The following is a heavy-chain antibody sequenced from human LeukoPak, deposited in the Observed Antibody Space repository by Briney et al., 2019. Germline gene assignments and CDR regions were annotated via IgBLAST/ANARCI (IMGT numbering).Heavy chain of an antibody. J-gene: IGHJ4*02. D-gene: IGHD6-13*01. Sequence: GGSLRLSCAASGFTVSGNYMSWVRQAPGKGLEWVSIIYSGGTTYYADSAKGRFTISRDNSKNTLDLQMNSLRAEDTAVYYCASAGPTTSSWSRYFDYWGQGTLVTVSS. CDR1: GFTVSGNY. V-gene: IGHV3-53*01. CDR2: IYSGGTT. CDR3: ASAGPTTSSWSRYFDY.